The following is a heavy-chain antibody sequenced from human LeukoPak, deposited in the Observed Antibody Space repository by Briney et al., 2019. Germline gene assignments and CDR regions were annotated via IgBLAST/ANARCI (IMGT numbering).Heavy chain of an antibody. CDR3: ARSYDSSGFLYFQH. CDR1: GGSISSYY. J-gene: IGHJ1*01. V-gene: IGHV4-59*01. CDR2: IYYSGST. D-gene: IGHD3-22*01. Sequence: SETLSLTCTVSGGSISSYYWSWIRQPPGKGLEWNGYIYYSGSTNYSPSLKSRVTISVDTSKNQFSLKLSSVTAADTAVYYCARSYDSSGFLYFQHWGEGTLVTVSS.